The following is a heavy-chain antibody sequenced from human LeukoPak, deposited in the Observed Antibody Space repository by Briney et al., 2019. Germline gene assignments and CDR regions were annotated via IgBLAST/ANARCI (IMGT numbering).Heavy chain of an antibody. CDR2: INPSGGST. Sequence: ASVKVSCKASGYTFTSYYMHWVRQAPGQGLEWMGIINPSGGSTSYAQKFQGRVTMTRDTSTSTVYMELRRLRSDDTAVYYCARELMVAATGGIYFDYWGQGTLVTVSS. CDR3: ARELMVAATGGIYFDY. D-gene: IGHD2-15*01. CDR1: GYTFTSYY. V-gene: IGHV1-46*01. J-gene: IGHJ4*02.